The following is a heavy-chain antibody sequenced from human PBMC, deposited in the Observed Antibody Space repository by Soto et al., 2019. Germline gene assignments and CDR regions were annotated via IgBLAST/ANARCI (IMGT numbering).Heavy chain of an antibody. CDR3: SRSDARITPLDY. J-gene: IGHJ4*02. V-gene: IGHV3-23*01. CDR1: GFTFSSYA. Sequence: GGSLRLSCAASGFTFSSYAMSWVRQAPGKGLEWVSAISGSGGSTYYADSVKGRFTISRDNSKNTLYLQMNSLRAEDTAVYYCSRSDARITPLDYWGQGTLVTVSS. D-gene: IGHD3-10*01. CDR2: ISGSGGST.